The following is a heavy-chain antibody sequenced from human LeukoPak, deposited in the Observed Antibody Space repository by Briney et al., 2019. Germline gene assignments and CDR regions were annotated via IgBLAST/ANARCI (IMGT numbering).Heavy chain of an antibody. CDR1: GFTFDDYG. CDR3: ARWSLGARDFDY. J-gene: IGHJ4*02. Sequence: PGGSLRLSCAASGFTFDDYGMSWVRHAPGKGLEWVANIKQDGSEKYYVDSLKGGFTISRDNAKNSLYLQMNSLRAEDTAVYYCARWSLGARDFDYWGQGTLVTVSS. CDR2: IKQDGSEK. V-gene: IGHV3-7*01. D-gene: IGHD1-26*01.